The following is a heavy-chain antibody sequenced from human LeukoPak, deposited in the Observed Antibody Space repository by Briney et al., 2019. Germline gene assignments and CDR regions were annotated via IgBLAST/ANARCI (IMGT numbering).Heavy chain of an antibody. J-gene: IGHJ4*02. Sequence: PSETLSLTCAVYGGSFSGYYWSWLRQPPGKGLEWIGEINHSGSTNYNPSLKSRVTISVDTSKNQFSLKLSSVTTADTAVYYCARGLHRELQDYWGQGTLVTVSS. V-gene: IGHV4-34*01. CDR2: INHSGST. D-gene: IGHD1-26*01. CDR3: ARGLHRELQDY. CDR1: GGSFSGYY.